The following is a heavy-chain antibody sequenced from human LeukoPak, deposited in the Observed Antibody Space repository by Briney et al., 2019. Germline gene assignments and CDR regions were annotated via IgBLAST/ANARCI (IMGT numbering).Heavy chain of an antibody. CDR3: ARDRGGKGSAVFY. V-gene: IGHV1-2*02. D-gene: IGHD4-23*01. Sequence: ASVKVSCKASGYTFTGYYMHWVRQAPGQGLEWMGWINPNSGGTNYAQKFQGRVTMTRDTSTTTAYMELRSLRFDDTAVYYCARDRGGKGSAVFYWGQGSLVTVSS. J-gene: IGHJ4*02. CDR2: INPNSGGT. CDR1: GYTFTGYY.